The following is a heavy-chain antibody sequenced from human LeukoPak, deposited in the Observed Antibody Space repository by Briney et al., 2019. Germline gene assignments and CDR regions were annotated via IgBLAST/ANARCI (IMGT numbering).Heavy chain of an antibody. J-gene: IGHJ4*02. V-gene: IGHV4-39*01. CDR2: IYYSGST. D-gene: IGHD1-7*01. Sequence: SETLSLTCTVSGGSISISSYYWGWIRQPPGKGLEWIGSIYYSGSTYYNPSLKSRVTISVDTSKNQFSLKLSSVTAADTAVYYCARRVPWNYHGYFDYWGQGTLVTVSS. CDR3: ARRVPWNYHGYFDY. CDR1: GGSISISSYY.